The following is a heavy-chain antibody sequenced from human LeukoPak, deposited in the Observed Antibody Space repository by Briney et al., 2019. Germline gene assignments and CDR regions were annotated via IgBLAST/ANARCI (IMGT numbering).Heavy chain of an antibody. D-gene: IGHD3-22*01. J-gene: IGHJ5*02. CDR2: IYYSGST. CDR1: GVFISSSSYY. CDR3: ARHGAGRSIVVIIPGGWFDP. V-gene: IGHV4-39*01. Sequence: IPSETLSLTCTVSGVFISSSSYYWGWIRQPPGKGLEWIGSIYYSGSTYYNPSLKSRVTISVDTSKNQFSLKLSSVTAADTAVYYCARHGAGRSIVVIIPGGWFDPWGQGTLVTVSS.